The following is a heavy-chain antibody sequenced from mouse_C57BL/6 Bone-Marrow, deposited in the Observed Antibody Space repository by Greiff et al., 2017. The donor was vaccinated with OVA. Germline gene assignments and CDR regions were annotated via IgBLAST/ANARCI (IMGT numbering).Heavy chain of an antibody. Sequence: QVQLQQSGPELVKPGASVKISCKASGYAFSSSWMNWVKQRPGKGLEWIGRIYPGDGDTNYNGKFKGKATLTADKSSSTAYMQLSSLTSEDSAVDFCASEGEVYAMDYWGQGTSVTVSS. V-gene: IGHV1-82*01. CDR2: IYPGDGDT. CDR1: GYAFSSSW. CDR3: ASEGEVYAMDY. J-gene: IGHJ4*01.